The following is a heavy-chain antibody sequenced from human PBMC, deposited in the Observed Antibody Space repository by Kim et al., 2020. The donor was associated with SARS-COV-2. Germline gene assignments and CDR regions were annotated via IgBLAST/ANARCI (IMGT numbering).Heavy chain of an antibody. CDR2: IYYSGST. CDR1: GGSISNYY. Sequence: SETLSLTCTVSGGSISNYYWNWIRQPPGKGPEWIGYIYYSGSTNYNPSLKSRVNISVDTSKSQVSLKLTSVTAADTAVYYCARGGVAWTVDYWGQGTLVTVSS. CDR3: ARGGVAWTVDY. D-gene: IGHD5-12*01. J-gene: IGHJ4*02. V-gene: IGHV4-59*13.